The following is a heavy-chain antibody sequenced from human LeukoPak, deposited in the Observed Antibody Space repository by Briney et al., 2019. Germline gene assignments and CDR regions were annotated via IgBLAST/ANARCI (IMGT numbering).Heavy chain of an antibody. CDR2: ISGSGGST. CDR1: GFTFSSYA. D-gene: IGHD3-3*01. CDR3: AKGLRFLEWLLFTPFDY. V-gene: IGHV3-23*01. Sequence: GGSLRLSCAASGFTFSSYAMSWVRQAPGKGLGWVSAISGSGGSTYYADSVKGRYTISRDNSKNTLYLQMNSLRAEDTAVYYCAKGLRFLEWLLFTPFDYWGQGTLVTVSS. J-gene: IGHJ4*02.